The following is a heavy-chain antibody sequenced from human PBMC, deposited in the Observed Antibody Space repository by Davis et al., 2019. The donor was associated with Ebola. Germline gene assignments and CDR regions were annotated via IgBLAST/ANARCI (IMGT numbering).Heavy chain of an antibody. CDR1: GFMFRRFW. D-gene: IGHD6-13*01. V-gene: IGHV3-7*01. CDR3: ARGAGMTAAGTLDS. Sequence: GESLKISCGGSGFMFRRFWMSWVRQAPGKGLEWVANIKQDGSEKYYVDSVKGRFAISRDDAKSSLYLQMNNLRVEDTAVYYCARGAGMTAAGTLDSWGQGTLVSVSS. J-gene: IGHJ4*02. CDR2: IKQDGSEK.